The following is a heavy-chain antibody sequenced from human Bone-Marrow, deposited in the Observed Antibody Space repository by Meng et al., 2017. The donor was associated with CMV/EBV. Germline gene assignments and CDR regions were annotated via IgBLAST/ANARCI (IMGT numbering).Heavy chain of an antibody. CDR2: IHHDATYI. D-gene: IGHD5-12*01. CDR3: ARTRAKWLRFWTVDYFDY. V-gene: IGHV3-30*02. CDR1: GVDFSAHG. Sequence: GESLKISCAASGVDFSAHGMHWVRQAPGKGLEWVSYIHHDATYIDYEDSVKGRFTISRDNSKNTLFLQMNSLRADDTAIYYCARTRAKWLRFWTVDYFDYWGQGTLVTVSS. J-gene: IGHJ4*02.